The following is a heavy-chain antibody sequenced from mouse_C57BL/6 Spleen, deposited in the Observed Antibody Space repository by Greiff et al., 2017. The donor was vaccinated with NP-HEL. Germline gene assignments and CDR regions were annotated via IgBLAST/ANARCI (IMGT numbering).Heavy chain of an antibody. J-gene: IGHJ1*03. CDR1: GFNITDYY. D-gene: IGHD1-1*01. V-gene: IGHV14-2*01. Sequence: VQLQQSGAELVKPGASVKLSCTASGFNITDYYMHWVKQRPEQGLEWIGRIDPEDGETKYDPKFQGKATITADTSSNTAYMQLSSLTSEDTAVYYCARAYYGSSPWYFEVWGTGTTVTVAS. CDR3: ARAYYGSSPWYFEV. CDR2: IDPEDGET.